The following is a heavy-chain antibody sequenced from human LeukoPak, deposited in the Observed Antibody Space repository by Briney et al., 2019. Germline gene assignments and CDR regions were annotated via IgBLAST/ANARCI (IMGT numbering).Heavy chain of an antibody. CDR3: ARGMRAAAGSGVFYFDN. V-gene: IGHV5-51*01. CDR1: GYSFANYW. CDR2: MFPRDSDI. Sequence: GESLKISCKGSGYSFANYWIGWVRQMPGKGLEWMGIMFPRDSDISYSPSFQGQVTISADKSNNIAYPQWSSLKASDRAMYFCARGMRAAAGSGVFYFDNWGQGTLVSVSS. J-gene: IGHJ4*02. D-gene: IGHD6-13*01.